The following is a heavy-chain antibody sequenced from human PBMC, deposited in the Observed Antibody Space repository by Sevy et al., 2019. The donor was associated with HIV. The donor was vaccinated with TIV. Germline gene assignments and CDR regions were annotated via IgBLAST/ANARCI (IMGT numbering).Heavy chain of an antibody. D-gene: IGHD3-22*01. Sequence: GGSLRLSCAVSGFTVSSYYLSWVRQAPGKGLEWVSVIYSGGSTYYAGSVRGRFTMSRDNSKNTLYLQMNSLRVEDTAGYYCARGPHYNDTSGYSNWFDPWGQGTLVTVSS. CDR2: IYSGGST. V-gene: IGHV3-53*01. J-gene: IGHJ5*02. CDR1: GFTVSSYY. CDR3: ARGPHYNDTSGYSNWFDP.